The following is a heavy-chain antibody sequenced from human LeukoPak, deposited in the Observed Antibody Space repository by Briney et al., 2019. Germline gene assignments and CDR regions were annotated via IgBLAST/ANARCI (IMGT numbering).Heavy chain of an antibody. V-gene: IGHV4-59*01. D-gene: IGHD6-13*01. CDR3: ARARSWGELDY. CDR1: GGSISSYY. CDR2: IYYSGST. J-gene: IGHJ4*02. Sequence: SETLPLTCTVSGGSISSYYWSWIRQPPGKGLEWIGYIYYSGSTNYNPSLKSRVTISVDTSKNQFSLKLSSVTAADTAVYYCARARSWGELDYWGQGTLVTVSS.